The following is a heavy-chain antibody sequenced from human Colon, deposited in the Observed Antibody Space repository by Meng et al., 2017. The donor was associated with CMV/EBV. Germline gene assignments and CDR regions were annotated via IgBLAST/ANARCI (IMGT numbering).Heavy chain of an antibody. J-gene: IGHJ6*02. D-gene: IGHD2-2*01. CDR3: AKDRDCTSNSCPNYDMDF. CDR1: GFTFDEYV. V-gene: IGHV3-9*01. CDR2: ISWNSGSI. Sequence: SCVASGFTFDEYVMHWVRQAPGKGLEWVSGISWNSGSIGYADSVKGRFTISRDNAKNSVYLQMNSLRVEDTALYFCAKDRDCTSNSCPNYDMDFWGQGTTVTVSS.